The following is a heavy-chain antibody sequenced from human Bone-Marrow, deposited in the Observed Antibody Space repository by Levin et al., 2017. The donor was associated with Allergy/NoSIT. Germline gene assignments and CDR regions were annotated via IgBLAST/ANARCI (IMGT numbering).Heavy chain of an antibody. D-gene: IGHD2-15*01. CDR3: ARENLRYCSGGSCCYFDY. Sequence: GESLKISCKASGYTFTSYYMHWVRQAPGQGLEWMGIINPSGGSTSYAQKFQGRVTMTRDTSTSTVYMELSSLRSEDTAVYYCARENLRYCSGGSCCYFDYWGQGTLVTVSS. V-gene: IGHV1-46*01. CDR2: INPSGGST. CDR1: GYTFTSYY. J-gene: IGHJ4*02.